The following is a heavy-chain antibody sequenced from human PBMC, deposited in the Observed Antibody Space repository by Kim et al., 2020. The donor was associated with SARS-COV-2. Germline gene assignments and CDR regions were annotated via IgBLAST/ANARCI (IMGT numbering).Heavy chain of an antibody. D-gene: IGHD3-9*01. CDR1: GGSFSGYY. CDR3: ARGYYDILTGYWYFDY. CDR2: INHSGST. J-gene: IGHJ4*02. V-gene: IGHV4-34*01. Sequence: SETLSLTCAVYGGSFSGYYWSWIRQPPGKGLEWIGEINHSGSTNYNPSLKSRVTISVDTSKNQFSLKLSSVTAADTAVYYCARGYYDILTGYWYFDYWGQGTLVTVSS.